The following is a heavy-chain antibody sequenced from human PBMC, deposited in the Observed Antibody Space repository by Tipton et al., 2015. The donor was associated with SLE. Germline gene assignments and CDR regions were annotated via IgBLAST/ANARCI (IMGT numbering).Heavy chain of an antibody. Sequence: TLSLSCTVSGDSISSYYWSWIRQPPGKGLEWIGYISYNGSTKCNTSIKSRVTMSADTSKNQFSLKVNSVTAADTAVYYCARGSAMLNYWGQGTLVTVSS. CDR1: GDSISSYY. J-gene: IGHJ4*02. V-gene: IGHV4-59*07. CDR3: ARGSAMLNY. D-gene: IGHD3-10*01. CDR2: ISYNGST.